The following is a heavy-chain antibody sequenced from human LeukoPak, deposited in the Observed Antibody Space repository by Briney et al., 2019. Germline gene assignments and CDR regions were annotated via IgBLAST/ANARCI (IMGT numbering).Heavy chain of an antibody. CDR1: GGSISSSNW. CDR3: AVGGTPYYFDY. Sequence: PSETLSLTCAVSGGSISSSNWWSWVRQPPGKGLEWIGEIYHSGSTNYNPSLKSRVTISVDTSKNQFSLKLSSVTAADTAVYYCAVGGTPYYFDYWGQGTLVTVSS. CDR2: IYHSGST. V-gene: IGHV4-4*02. J-gene: IGHJ4*02. D-gene: IGHD3-10*01.